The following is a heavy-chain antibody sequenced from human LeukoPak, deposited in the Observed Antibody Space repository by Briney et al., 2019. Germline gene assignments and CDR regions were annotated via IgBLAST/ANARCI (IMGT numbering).Heavy chain of an antibody. CDR2: IWYDGSNK. CDR3: ARDPQNYGDYAYFQH. Sequence: GGSLRLSCAASGFTFSSYGMHWVRQAPGKGLEWVAVIWYDGSNKYYADSVKGRFTISRDNSKNTLYLQMNSLRAEDTAVYYCARDPQNYGDYAYFQHWGQGTLVTV. V-gene: IGHV3-33*01. J-gene: IGHJ1*01. D-gene: IGHD4-17*01. CDR1: GFTFSSYG.